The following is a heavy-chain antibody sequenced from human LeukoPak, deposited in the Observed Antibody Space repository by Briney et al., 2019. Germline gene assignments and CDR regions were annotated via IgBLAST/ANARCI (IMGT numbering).Heavy chain of an antibody. D-gene: IGHD3-10*01. CDR3: ATYGSGYNWFDP. Sequence: SETLSLTCTVSGGSISSYYWSWIRQPGGKGLEWIGRIYTSGSTNYNPSLKSRVTMSVDTSKNQFSLKLSSVTAADTAVYYCATYGSGYNWFDPWGQGTLVTVSS. CDR1: GGSISSYY. CDR2: IYTSGST. V-gene: IGHV4-4*07. J-gene: IGHJ5*02.